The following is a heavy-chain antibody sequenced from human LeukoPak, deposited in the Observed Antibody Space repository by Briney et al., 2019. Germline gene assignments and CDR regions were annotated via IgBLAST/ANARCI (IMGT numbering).Heavy chain of an antibody. V-gene: IGHV3-74*01. D-gene: IGHD6-13*01. Sequence: GGSLRLSCEPSGFTFSNFWIHWVRHVPGKGRLWVSRINGEGSSTSYADPVKGRFTISRDNAKNTLYLQMNSLRVEYTAVYYCARGSDIAAAVKIYGSEFWGQGTLVTVSS. CDR2: INGEGSST. CDR3: ARGSDIAAAVKIYGSEF. CDR1: GFTFSNFW. J-gene: IGHJ4*02.